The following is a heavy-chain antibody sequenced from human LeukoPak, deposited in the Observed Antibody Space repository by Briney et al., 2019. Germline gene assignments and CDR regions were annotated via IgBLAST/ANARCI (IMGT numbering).Heavy chain of an antibody. D-gene: IGHD4-17*01. V-gene: IGHV4-39*07. CDR2: IYYSGST. Sequence: PSETLSLTCAVYGGSFSSYYWGWIRQPPGKGLEWIGSIYYSGSTYYNPSLKSRVTISVDTSKNQFSLKLSSVTAADTAVYYCARSLDYGEPDFDYWGQGTLVTVSS. CDR1: GGSFSSYY. J-gene: IGHJ4*02. CDR3: ARSLDYGEPDFDY.